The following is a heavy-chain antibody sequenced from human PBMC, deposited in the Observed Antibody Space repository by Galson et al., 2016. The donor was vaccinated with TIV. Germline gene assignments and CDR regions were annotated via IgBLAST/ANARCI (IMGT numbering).Heavy chain of an antibody. CDR2: INPNSGGT. V-gene: IGHV1-2*02. D-gene: IGHD3-22*01. J-gene: IGHJ4*02. CDR1: GYTFTDYY. Sequence: SVKVSCKASGYTFTDYYVHWVRQAPGQGLEWMGWINPNSGGTIYAQKFQGRVTMTRDTSISTAFMEVKKLRYDDTALYFCARDDVSTSGSNFWGQGTLVTVSS. CDR3: ARDDVSTSGSNF.